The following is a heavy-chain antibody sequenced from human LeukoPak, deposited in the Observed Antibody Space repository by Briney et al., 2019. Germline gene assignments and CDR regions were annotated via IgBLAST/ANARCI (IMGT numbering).Heavy chain of an antibody. CDR2: IIPIFGTA. CDR1: GGTFSSYA. Sequence: ASVKVSCKASGGTFSSYAISWVRQAPGQGLEWMGGIIPIFGTANYAQKFQGRVTITTDESTSTAYMELSSLRSEDTAVYYCARSVTYYYGSGSYPLDYWGQGTLVTVSS. CDR3: ARSVTYYYGSGSYPLDY. J-gene: IGHJ4*02. D-gene: IGHD3-10*01. V-gene: IGHV1-69*05.